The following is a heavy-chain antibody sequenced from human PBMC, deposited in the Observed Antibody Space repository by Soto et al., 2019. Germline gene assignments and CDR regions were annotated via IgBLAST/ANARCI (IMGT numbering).Heavy chain of an antibody. CDR3: ALSDGEDYYDSSGYPIGLPWDS. CDR1: GYTFASYR. CDR2: ISAYNGNT. Sequence: GASVKVSCKASGYTFASYRISWVRQAPGQGLEWMGWISAYNGNTNYAQKLQGRVTMTTDTSTSTAYMELRSLRSDDTAVYYCALSDGEDYYDSSGYPIGLPWDSWGQGTLVTVSS. V-gene: IGHV1-18*01. D-gene: IGHD3-22*01. J-gene: IGHJ4*02.